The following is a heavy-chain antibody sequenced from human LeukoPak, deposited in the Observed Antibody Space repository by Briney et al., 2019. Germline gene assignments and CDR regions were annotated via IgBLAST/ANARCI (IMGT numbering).Heavy chain of an antibody. J-gene: IGHJ5*02. Sequence: GGSPRLSCAASGFTFSSYWMHWVRQAPGKGLVWVSRINSDGSSTSYADSVKGRFTISRDNAKNTLYLQMNSLRAEDTAVYYCARERSGYGGNWFDPWGQGTLVTVSS. CDR2: INSDGSST. CDR3: ARERSGYGGNWFDP. CDR1: GFTFSSYW. V-gene: IGHV3-74*01. D-gene: IGHD5-12*01.